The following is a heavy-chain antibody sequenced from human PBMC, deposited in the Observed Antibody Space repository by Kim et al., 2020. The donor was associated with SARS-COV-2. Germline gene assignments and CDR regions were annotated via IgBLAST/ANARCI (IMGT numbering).Heavy chain of an antibody. V-gene: IGHV1-69*13. D-gene: IGHD4-17*01. CDR2: IIPIFGTA. J-gene: IGHJ6*02. CDR1: GGTFSSYA. CDR3: ARLRSGVTTAYYYYGMDV. Sequence: SVKVSCKASGGTFSSYAISWVRQAPGQGLEWMGGIIPIFGTANYAQKFQGRVTITADESTSTAYMELSSLRSEDTAVYYCARLRSGVTTAYYYYGMDVWGQGTTVTVSS.